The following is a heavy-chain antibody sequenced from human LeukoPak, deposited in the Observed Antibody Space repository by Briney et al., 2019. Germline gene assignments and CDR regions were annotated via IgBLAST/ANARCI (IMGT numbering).Heavy chain of an antibody. CDR3: ARDGVGYYYYYGMDV. J-gene: IGHJ6*02. D-gene: IGHD1-26*01. CDR1: GFTVSSNY. V-gene: IGHV3-53*01. Sequence: GGSLRLSCAASGFTVSSNYMSWVRQAPGKGLEWVSVIYSGGSTYYADSVKGRFTTSRDNSKNTLYLQMNSLRAEDTAVYYCARDGVGYYYYYGMDVWGQGTTVTVSS. CDR2: IYSGGST.